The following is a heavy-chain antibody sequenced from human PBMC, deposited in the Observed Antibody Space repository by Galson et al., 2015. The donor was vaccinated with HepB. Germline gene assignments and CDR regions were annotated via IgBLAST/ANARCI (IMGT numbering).Heavy chain of an antibody. D-gene: IGHD3-22*01. CDR1: GFIFSDYS. CDR3: ARVPDYDSIGRSDY. J-gene: IGHJ4*02. Sequence: SLRLFCAVSGFIFSDYSMNWVRQAPGQGLEWVSSITISSSHKNYADSVKGRFTISRDNAKNSLYLEMNSLRAEDTAVYYCARVPDYDSIGRSDYWGQGTLVTVSS. V-gene: IGHV3-21*04. CDR2: ITISSSHK.